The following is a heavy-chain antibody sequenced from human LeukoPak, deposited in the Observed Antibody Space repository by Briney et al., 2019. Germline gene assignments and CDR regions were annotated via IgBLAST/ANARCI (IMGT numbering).Heavy chain of an antibody. CDR3: ARGPTVTTRVDY. J-gene: IGHJ4*02. CDR2: ISSYNGDT. V-gene: IGHV1-18*04. Sequence: GASVKVSCEASGYAFTNYGVSWVRQAPGQGLEWMGWISSYNGDTKYAQKFQGRVTMTTDTSTSTAYMELRSLRSDDTAVYYCARGPTVTTRVDYWGQGTLVTASS. CDR1: GYAFTNYG. D-gene: IGHD4-17*01.